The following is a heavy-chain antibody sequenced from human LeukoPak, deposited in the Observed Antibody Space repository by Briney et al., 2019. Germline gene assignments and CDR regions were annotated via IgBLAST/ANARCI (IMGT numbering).Heavy chain of an antibody. CDR1: GGSFSGYY. CDR3: AREGRKSRGIDIVRKKERGYYYMDV. J-gene: IGHJ6*03. Sequence: SETLSLTCAVYGGSFSGYYWTWIRQPPGKGLEWIGEINHSGSSNYNPSLKSRVTISVDTSKNQFSLKLSSVTAADTAVYYCAREGRKSRGIDIVRKKERGYYYMDVWGKGTTVTVSS. CDR2: INHSGSS. V-gene: IGHV4-34*01. D-gene: IGHD2-15*01.